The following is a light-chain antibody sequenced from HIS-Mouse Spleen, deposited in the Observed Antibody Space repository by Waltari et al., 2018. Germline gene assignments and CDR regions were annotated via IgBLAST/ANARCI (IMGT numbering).Light chain of an antibody. CDR2: RNN. V-gene: IGLV1-47*01. CDR1: SPHLGSTY. J-gene: IGLJ3*02. Sequence: QSVLTQPPSASGTPGQRAPISCSGSSPHLGSTYFHLYQQPPGTAPKLPIYRNNQRPSGVPDRFSGAKSGTSASLAISGLRSEDEADYYWAAWDDSLSGPVFGGGTKLTVL. CDR3: AAWDDSLSGPV.